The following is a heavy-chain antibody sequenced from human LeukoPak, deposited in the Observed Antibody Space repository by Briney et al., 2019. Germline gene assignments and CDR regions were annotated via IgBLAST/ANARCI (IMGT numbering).Heavy chain of an antibody. Sequence: GGSLRLSCAASGFTLSTYTMNWVRQAPGKGLQWFSYISSSSTTIYYADSVKGRFTISRDNAKNSLYLQMNSLRDEDTAVYYCAREYSGSSGRAFDIWGQGTMVTVSS. V-gene: IGHV3-48*02. D-gene: IGHD6-6*01. CDR2: ISSSSTTI. CDR1: GFTLSTYT. J-gene: IGHJ3*02. CDR3: AREYSGSSGRAFDI.